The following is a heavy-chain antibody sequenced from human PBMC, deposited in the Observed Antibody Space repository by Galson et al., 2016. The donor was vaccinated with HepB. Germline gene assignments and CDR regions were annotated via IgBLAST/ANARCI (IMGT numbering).Heavy chain of an antibody. J-gene: IGHJ4*02. D-gene: IGHD1-26*01. CDR2: ISGRGDNT. Sequence: SLRLSCAASGFTFSSYAMTWVRQAPGKGLQWVSAISGRGDNTYYADSMKGRFSISRDNSNNTLFLQMNSLRAEDTAVYYCARRSSYLDYWGQGTLVTVSP. CDR1: GFTFSSYA. CDR3: ARRSSYLDY. V-gene: IGHV3-23*01.